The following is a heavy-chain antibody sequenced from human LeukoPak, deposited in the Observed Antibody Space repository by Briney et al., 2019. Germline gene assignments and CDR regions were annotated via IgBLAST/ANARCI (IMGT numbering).Heavy chain of an antibody. D-gene: IGHD6-19*01. Sequence: GGSLRLSCAASGFTFSSYDIHWVRQATGKGLEWVSGIGTAGEIYYPGSVKGRFTISRENAKNSLYLQMNSLRAGDTAVYYCAKRYSSGWYAYYYMDVWGKGTTVTISS. CDR1: GFTFSSYD. V-gene: IGHV3-13*01. J-gene: IGHJ6*03. CDR2: IGTAGEI. CDR3: AKRYSSGWYAYYYMDV.